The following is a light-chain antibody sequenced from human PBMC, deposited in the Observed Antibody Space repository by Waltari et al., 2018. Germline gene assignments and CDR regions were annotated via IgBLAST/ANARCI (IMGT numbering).Light chain of an antibody. J-gene: IGKJ1*01. V-gene: IGKV1-39*01. CDR3: QQSYSTPRT. CDR1: QSINTY. CDR2: GAS. Sequence: DIQMTQSPSSLSASVGDRVTITCRASQSINTYLNWYQQKVGTAPKVLIYGASSLQSGVPSRFSGSGSGTDFTLTISSLQPEDFATYYCQQSYSTPRTFGQGTKVEIK.